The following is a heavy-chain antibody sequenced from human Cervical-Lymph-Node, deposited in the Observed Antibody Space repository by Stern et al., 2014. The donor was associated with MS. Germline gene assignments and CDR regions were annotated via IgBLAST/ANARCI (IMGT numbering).Heavy chain of an antibody. D-gene: IGHD6-13*01. CDR1: GFTLSDYY. CDR2: ISSSLSTT. V-gene: IGHV3-11*01. CDR3: ARPMYGGSWLPGMAV. Sequence: VQLVESGGGLVKPGGSLRLSCEASGFTLSDYYMNWIRQAPGKGLEWVSFISSSLSTTYYADSVKVRFTISRDNAKNSLYLQMNSLRAEDTAVYYCARPMYGGSWLPGMAVWGQGTTVTVSS. J-gene: IGHJ6*02.